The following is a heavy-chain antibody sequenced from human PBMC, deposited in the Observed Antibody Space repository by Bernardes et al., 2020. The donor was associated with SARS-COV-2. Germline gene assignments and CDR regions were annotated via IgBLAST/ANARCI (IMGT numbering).Heavy chain of an antibody. CDR2: INWNGRST. CDR3: ARVFTITAAGTIDY. D-gene: IGHD6-13*01. V-gene: IGHV3-20*01. J-gene: IGHJ4*02. Sequence: GGSLRLSCAASGFTFEDYGMSWVRQSPGKGLEWVSGINWNGRSTAYADSVKGRFTISRDNAKNSLYLQMNSLRAEDTALYHCARVFTITAAGTIDYWGQGTPVTVSS. CDR1: GFTFEDYG.